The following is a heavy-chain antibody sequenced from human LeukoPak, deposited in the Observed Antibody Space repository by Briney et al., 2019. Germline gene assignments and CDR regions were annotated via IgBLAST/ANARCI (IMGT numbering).Heavy chain of an antibody. D-gene: IGHD7-27*01. CDR3: ARVTGQFYFYYYMDV. CDR1: GYSISSGHY. V-gene: IGHV4-38-2*02. CDR2: MFHSGST. J-gene: IGHJ6*03. Sequence: PSETLSLTCTVCGYSISSGHYWAWIRQSPEKGLEWIASMFHSGSTYYNPSLKSRVTTSADTSKNEFSLRLSSVTAADTAVYYCARVTGQFYFYYYMDVWGKGTTVTVSS.